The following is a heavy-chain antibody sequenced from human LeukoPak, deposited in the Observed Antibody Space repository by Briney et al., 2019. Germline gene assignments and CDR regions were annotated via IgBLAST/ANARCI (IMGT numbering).Heavy chain of an antibody. CDR3: ARGLPGGQLSRYDY. J-gene: IGHJ4*02. D-gene: IGHD6-13*01. CDR2: IYQSGKT. CDR1: GYSISSGYY. V-gene: IGHV4-38-2*02. Sequence: SETLSLTCSVSGYSISSGYYWGWIRQPPGKGLEWMGIIYQSGKTYCNPSLESRVTISVDTSKNQSSLKMNSMTAADTAMYYCARGLPGGQLSRYDYWGQGTLVTVSS.